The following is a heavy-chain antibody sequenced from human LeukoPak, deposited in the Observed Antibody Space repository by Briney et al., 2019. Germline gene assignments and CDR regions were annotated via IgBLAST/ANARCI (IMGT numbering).Heavy chain of an antibody. CDR1: GASISGHY. CDR3: ATDKISSNAFDM. V-gene: IGHV4-59*11. D-gene: IGHD2-2*01. Sequence: SETLSLTCTVSGASISGHYLTWIRQPPGKGLEWIGYISYIGSTNYNPSLKSRVTISVDTSKNQFSLKLSSVTAADTAVYYCATDKISSNAFDMCGQGTLVTVSS. J-gene: IGHJ3*02. CDR2: ISYIGST.